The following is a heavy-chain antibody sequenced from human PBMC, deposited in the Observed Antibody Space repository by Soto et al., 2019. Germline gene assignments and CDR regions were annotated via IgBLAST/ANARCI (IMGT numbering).Heavy chain of an antibody. CDR1: GGTFSSYT. Sequence: QVQLVQSGAEVKKPGSSVKVSCKASGGTFSSYTISWVRQAPGQGLEWMGRIIPILGIANYAQKFQGRVTITADNSTSTAYMELSSLRSEDTAVYYCARETPPPYNWNDGAFDIWGQGTMVTVSS. V-gene: IGHV1-69*08. D-gene: IGHD1-20*01. CDR2: IIPILGIA. CDR3: ARETPPPYNWNDGAFDI. J-gene: IGHJ3*02.